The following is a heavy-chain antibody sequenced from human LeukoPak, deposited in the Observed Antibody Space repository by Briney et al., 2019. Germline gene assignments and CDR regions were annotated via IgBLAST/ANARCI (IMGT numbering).Heavy chain of an antibody. CDR3: ARFTYYYGSGSYDAFDI. CDR1: GGSISSYY. V-gene: IGHV4-59*07. J-gene: IGHJ3*02. Sequence: SDPLSLTCTVSGGSISSYYWSWIRQPPGKGLEWLGYIYYSGSTNYNPSLKSRVTISVDTSKNQFSLKLSSVTAADTAVYYCARFTYYYGSGSYDAFDIWGQGTMVSVSS. CDR2: IYYSGST. D-gene: IGHD3-10*01.